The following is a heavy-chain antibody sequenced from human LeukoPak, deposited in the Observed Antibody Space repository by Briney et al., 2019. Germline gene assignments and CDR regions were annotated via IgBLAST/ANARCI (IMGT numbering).Heavy chain of an antibody. CDR2: IYLVDDTT. CDR1: GASMFSHY. CDR3: ARSGGSSAYYSF. J-gene: IGHJ4*02. D-gene: IGHD3-22*01. Sequence: SEILSLTCTVSGASMFSHYWSWIRQTPGKGLEWIGKIYLVDDTTKYNPSLGGRVNISVDTSRNQFSLHLSHVTAADTAVYYCARSGGSSAYYSFWGQGTLVTVSS. V-gene: IGHV4-59*11.